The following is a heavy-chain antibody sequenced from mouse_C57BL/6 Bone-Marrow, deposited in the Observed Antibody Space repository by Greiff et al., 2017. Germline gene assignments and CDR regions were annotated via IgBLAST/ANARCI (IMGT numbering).Heavy chain of an antibody. J-gene: IGHJ2*01. CDR3: ARGPDY. CDR1: GFTFSDYG. CDR2: ISSGSSTI. V-gene: IGHV5-17*01. Sequence: EVQGVESGGGLVKPGGSLTLSCAASGFTFSDYGMHWFRQAPEKGLVWVAYISSGSSTIYYADTVKGRFTISRDNAKNTLFLQMTSLRSEDTAMYYCARGPDYWGQGTTLTVSS.